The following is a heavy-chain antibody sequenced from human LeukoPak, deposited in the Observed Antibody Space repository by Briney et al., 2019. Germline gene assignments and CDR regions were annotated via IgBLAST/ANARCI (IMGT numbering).Heavy chain of an antibody. D-gene: IGHD4-23*01. CDR1: CFSPSRGFY. Sequence: LGTPSLSPALSCFSPSRGFYWGWVPPPPREGLGGVGSIYHSGSTYYNPSLKSRVTISVDTSKNQFSLNLSSVTAADTAMYYCARAVGTSRNFFDYWGQGTLVTVSS. CDR2: IYHSGST. J-gene: IGHJ4*02. CDR3: ARAVGTSRNFFDY. V-gene: IGHV4-38-2*01.